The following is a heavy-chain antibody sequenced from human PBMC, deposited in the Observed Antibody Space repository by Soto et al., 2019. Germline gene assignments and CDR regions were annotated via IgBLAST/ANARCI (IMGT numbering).Heavy chain of an antibody. CDR3: ARTVDTAMVFYMDV. V-gene: IGHV4-59*08. CDR2: IYYSGST. J-gene: IGHJ6*03. CDR1: GGSISGYY. Sequence: SETLSLTCTVSGGSISGYYWSWIRQPPGKGLEWIGYIYYSGSTNYNPSLKSRVTISVDTSKNQFSLKLSSVTAADTAVYYCARTVDTAMVFYMDVWGKGTTVTVSS. D-gene: IGHD5-18*01.